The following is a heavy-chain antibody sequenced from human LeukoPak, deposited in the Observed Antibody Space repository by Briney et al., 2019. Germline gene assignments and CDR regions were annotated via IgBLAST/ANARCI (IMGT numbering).Heavy chain of an antibody. D-gene: IGHD4-17*01. CDR1: GGSISSRSYY. CDR2: NYYSGST. CDR3: ASTAQNDYGDYVWGPDDY. Sequence: ETLSLTCTVSGGSISSRSYYWGWIRQPPGKGLEWIGSNYYSGSTYYNPSLKSRVTISVDTSKNQFSLKLSSVTAADTAVYYCASTAQNDYGDYVWGPDDYWGQGTLVTVSS. V-gene: IGHV4-39*01. J-gene: IGHJ4*02.